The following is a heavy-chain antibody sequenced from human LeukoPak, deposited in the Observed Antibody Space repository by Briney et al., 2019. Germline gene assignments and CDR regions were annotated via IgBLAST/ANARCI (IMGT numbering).Heavy chain of an antibody. Sequence: LEWVAVISFYGSNKFYPDSGKARFTISRDNSKNTLYLQMNSLRAEDTAVYYCAKELIVGAGDYWGQGTLVTVSS. D-gene: IGHD1-26*01. CDR3: AKELIVGAGDY. J-gene: IGHJ4*02. V-gene: IGHV3-30*18. CDR2: ISFYGSNK.